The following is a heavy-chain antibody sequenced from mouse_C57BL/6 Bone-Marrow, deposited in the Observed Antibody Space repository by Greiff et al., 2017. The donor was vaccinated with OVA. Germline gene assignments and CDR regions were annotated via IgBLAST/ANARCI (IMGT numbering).Heavy chain of an antibody. CDR2: ISPRDGRT. Sequence: QVQLQQPGPELVKPGASVKLSCKASGYTFTRSDINWVKPRPGQGLAWIGWISPRDGRTTYHATFKGKATLTVDTASSTAYMELHSLTSEDSAVYFCARPTVVATPYAMDYWGQGTSVTVAS. V-gene: IGHV1-85*01. J-gene: IGHJ4*01. D-gene: IGHD1-1*01. CDR1: GYTFTRSD. CDR3: ARPTVVATPYAMDY.